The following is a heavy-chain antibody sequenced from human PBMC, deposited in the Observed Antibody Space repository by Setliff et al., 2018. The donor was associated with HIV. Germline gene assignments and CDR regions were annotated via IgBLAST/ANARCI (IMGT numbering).Heavy chain of an antibody. V-gene: IGHV4-4*02. CDR2: IYHSGTT. CDR3: ARRGRTGNSYVLNWFDP. J-gene: IGHJ5*02. D-gene: IGHD5-18*01. Sequence: PSETLSLTCAVSGGSISTNNWWTWVRQSPGKGLEWIGDIYHSGTTNYNPSLKSRVTIPVDKSKNQISLKMTSVTAADTAVYYCARRGRTGNSYVLNWFDPWGQGTLVTVSS. CDR1: GGSISTNNW.